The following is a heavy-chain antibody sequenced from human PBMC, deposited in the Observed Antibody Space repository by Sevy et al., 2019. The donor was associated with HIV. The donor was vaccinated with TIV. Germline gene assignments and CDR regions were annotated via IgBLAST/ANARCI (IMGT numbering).Heavy chain of an antibody. D-gene: IGHD1-7*01. J-gene: IGHJ4*02. Sequence: GGSLRLSCAASGFTFSEAWMSWVRQAPGKGLEWVGRIKSKTDAATRDFAAPVRGRFSISRDDSANTVYLVMNNLKPEYTGVYYCAAGTGTSDFDYWGQGTLVTVSS. CDR2: IKSKTDAATR. V-gene: IGHV3-15*01. CDR1: GFTFSEAW. CDR3: AAGTGTSDFDY.